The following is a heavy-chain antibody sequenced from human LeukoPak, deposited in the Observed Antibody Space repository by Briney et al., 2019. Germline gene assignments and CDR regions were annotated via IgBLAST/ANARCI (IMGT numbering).Heavy chain of an antibody. D-gene: IGHD3-3*01. Sequence: GGSLRLSCAASGFTFSTSWMTWVRQAPGKGLEWVASINQDGGEIHYVGSVKGRFTISRDNTKNSLYLQMNSLRAEDTAVYYCARGGTIFGVVTDYFDYWGQGTLVTVSS. CDR2: INQDGGEI. CDR1: GFTFSTSW. CDR3: ARGGTIFGVVTDYFDY. V-gene: IGHV3-7*01. J-gene: IGHJ4*02.